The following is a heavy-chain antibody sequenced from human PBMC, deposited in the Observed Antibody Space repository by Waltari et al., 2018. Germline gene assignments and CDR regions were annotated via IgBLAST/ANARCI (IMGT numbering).Heavy chain of an antibody. Sequence: QLQLQESGPGLVKPSETLSLTCTFSGGSINSDSFYCGWIRQPPGKGLEWIGSLYYSGTTYFSPSLRSRVTISLDTSKSQFSLKLSSVTAADTAVYYCARAPDSWGQGTLVTVSS. J-gene: IGHJ5*01. CDR2: LYYSGTT. CDR1: GGSINSDSFY. CDR3: ARAPDS. V-gene: IGHV4-39*01.